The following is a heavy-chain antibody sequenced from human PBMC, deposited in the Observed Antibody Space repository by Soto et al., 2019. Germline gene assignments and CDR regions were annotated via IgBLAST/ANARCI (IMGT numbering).Heavy chain of an antibody. CDR2: IIPIFGTA. CDR1: GGTFSSYA. J-gene: IGHJ6*02. D-gene: IGHD2-15*01. CDR3: ARDRMYCSGGSCPYYYSGMDV. Sequence: ASVKVSCKASGGTFSSYAISWVRQAPGQGLEWMGGIIPIFGTANYAQKFQGRVTITADESTSTAYMELSSLRSEDTAVYYCARDRMYCSGGSCPYYYSGMDVWGQGTTVTVSS. V-gene: IGHV1-69*13.